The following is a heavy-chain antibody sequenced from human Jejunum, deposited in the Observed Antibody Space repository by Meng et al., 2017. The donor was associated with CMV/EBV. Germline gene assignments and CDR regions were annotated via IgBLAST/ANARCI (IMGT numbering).Heavy chain of an antibody. CDR3: ARSWGPIDY. Sequence: SCVASGFTFSEYYMSWIRQAPGKGLEWVSYISSHGSSIYYADSVKGRFTVSRDNAKNSVYLQMNSLRAEDAAVYYCARSWGPIDYWGQGTLVTVSS. J-gene: IGHJ4*02. CDR2: ISSHGSSI. D-gene: IGHD3-16*01. V-gene: IGHV3-11*01. CDR1: GFTFSEYY.